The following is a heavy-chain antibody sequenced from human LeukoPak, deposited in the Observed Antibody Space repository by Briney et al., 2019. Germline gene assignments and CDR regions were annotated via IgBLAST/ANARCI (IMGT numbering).Heavy chain of an antibody. J-gene: IGHJ4*02. CDR2: FSGGDGQT. Sequence: GSLRLSCAISGFIFNTYGMNWVRQPPGKGLEWVSTFSGGDGQTFYADSVKGRFTISRDSSRNRVSLQMNSLRVEDTAVYYCARGIYWSLDSWGQGTLVTVSS. D-gene: IGHD1-1*01. V-gene: IGHV3-23*01. CDR1: GFIFNTYG. CDR3: ARGIYWSLDS.